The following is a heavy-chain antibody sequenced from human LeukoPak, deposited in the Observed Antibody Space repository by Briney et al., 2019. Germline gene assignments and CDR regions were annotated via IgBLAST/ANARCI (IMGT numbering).Heavy chain of an antibody. D-gene: IGHD5-18*01. Sequence: ASVKVSCKASGYTFTSYGISWVRQAPGQGLEWMGWISAYNGNTNYAQKLQGRVTMTTDTSTSTAYMELSRLRSDDTAVYYCARELDTAMVTGYWGQGTLVTVSS. CDR1: GYTFTSYG. V-gene: IGHV1-18*01. J-gene: IGHJ4*02. CDR2: ISAYNGNT. CDR3: ARELDTAMVTGY.